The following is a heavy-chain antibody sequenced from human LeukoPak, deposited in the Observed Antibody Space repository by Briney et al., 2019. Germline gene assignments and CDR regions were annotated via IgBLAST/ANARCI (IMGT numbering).Heavy chain of an antibody. CDR3: ARNVRDTGAFDY. CDR2: MNPNSDNA. CDR1: GYTFTSYD. Sequence: ASVKVSCKASGYTFTSYDTNWVRQAPGQGLEWMGWMNPNSDNAGYAQKFQGRVTMTRNPSISTAYMELSSLRSEDTAVYYCARNVRDTGAFDYWGQGTLVTVSS. D-gene: IGHD5-18*01. V-gene: IGHV1-8*01. J-gene: IGHJ4*02.